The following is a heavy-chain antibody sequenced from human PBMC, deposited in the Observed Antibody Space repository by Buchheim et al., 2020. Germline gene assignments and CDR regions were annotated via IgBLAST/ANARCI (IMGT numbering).Heavy chain of an antibody. CDR2: IWYDGSNK. CDR3: ARDSGSLVATPIYMGGYFDY. V-gene: IGHV3-33*01. J-gene: IGHJ4*02. CDR1: GFTFSSYG. D-gene: IGHD3-16*01. Sequence: QVQLVESGGGVVQPGRSLRLSCAASGFTFSSYGMHWVRQAPGKGLEWVAVIWYDGSNKYYADSVKGRFTISRDNSKNTLYLQMNSLRAEDTAVYYCARDSGSLVATPIYMGGYFDYWGQGTL.